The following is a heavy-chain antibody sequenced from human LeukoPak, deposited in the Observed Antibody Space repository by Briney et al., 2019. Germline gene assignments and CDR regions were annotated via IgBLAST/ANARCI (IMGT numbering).Heavy chain of an antibody. Sequence: GGSLRLSCAASGFTFSSHAMRWVRQAPGKGLEWVSAISGSGTDAYYADSVKGRFSISRGNSKNTLYLQMNSLRAEDTAIYYCAKIMLEAYYYMDVWGKGTTVIVSS. CDR1: GFTFSSHA. J-gene: IGHJ6*03. CDR3: AKIMLEAYYYMDV. CDR2: ISGSGTDA. D-gene: IGHD3-16*01. V-gene: IGHV3-23*01.